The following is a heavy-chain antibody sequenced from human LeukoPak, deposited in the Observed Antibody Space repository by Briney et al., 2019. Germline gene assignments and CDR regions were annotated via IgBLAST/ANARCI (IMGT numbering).Heavy chain of an antibody. J-gene: IGHJ5*02. D-gene: IGHD2-8*01. Sequence: GASVKVSCKASGYTFTSYGISWVRQAPGQGLEWMGWISAYNGNTNYAQKLQGRVTMTTDTSTSTAHMELRSLRSDDTAVYYCARDSIVLMVYAMPNWFDPWGQGTLVTVSS. V-gene: IGHV1-18*01. CDR1: GYTFTSYG. CDR2: ISAYNGNT. CDR3: ARDSIVLMVYAMPNWFDP.